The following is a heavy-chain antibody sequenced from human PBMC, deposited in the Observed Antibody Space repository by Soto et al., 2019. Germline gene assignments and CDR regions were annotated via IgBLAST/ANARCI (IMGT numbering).Heavy chain of an antibody. CDR2: ISGSGGST. D-gene: IGHD2-15*01. Sequence: GGSLRLSCAASGFTFSSYAMSWVRQAPGKGLEWVSAISGSGGSTYYADSVKGRFTIPRDNSKNALYLQMNSLRAEDTAVYYCAKDRVVVAVRDAFDIWGQGTMVTVSS. CDR3: AKDRVVVAVRDAFDI. CDR1: GFTFSSYA. V-gene: IGHV3-23*01. J-gene: IGHJ3*02.